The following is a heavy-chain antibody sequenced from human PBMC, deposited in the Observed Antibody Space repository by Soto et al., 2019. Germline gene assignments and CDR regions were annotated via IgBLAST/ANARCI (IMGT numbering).Heavy chain of an antibody. CDR2: INAGNGNT. CDR3: ARDLKDVGWFDP. Sequence: GASVKVSCKASGYTFTSYAMHWVRQAPGQRLEWMGWINAGNGNTKYSQKSQGRVTITRDTSASTAYMELSSMRSEDTAVYYCARDLKDVGWFDPWGQGTLVTVSS. CDR1: GYTFTSYA. J-gene: IGHJ5*02. V-gene: IGHV1-3*01.